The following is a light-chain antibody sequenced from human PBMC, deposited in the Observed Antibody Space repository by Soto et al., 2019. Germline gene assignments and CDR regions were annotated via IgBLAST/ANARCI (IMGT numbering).Light chain of an antibody. J-gene: IGLJ2*01. CDR2: EVS. Sequence: QSALSQPASVSGSPGQSITISCTGTSSDVGGYNYVDWYQQHPGKAPKLMIYEVSNRPSGASNRFSGSKSGNTASLTISGLQAEDEADYYCSSYTSSSTLFGEGTKVTVL. CDR1: SSDVGGYNY. V-gene: IGLV2-14*01. CDR3: SSYTSSSTL.